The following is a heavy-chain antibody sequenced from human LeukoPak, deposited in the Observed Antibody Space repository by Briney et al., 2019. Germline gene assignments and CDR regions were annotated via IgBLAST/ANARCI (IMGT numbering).Heavy chain of an antibody. Sequence: PGRSLRLSCAASGFTFDDYAMHWVRQAPGKGQEWVSGISWNSGSIGYADSVKGRFTISRDNAKNSLYLQMNSLRAEDTALYYCAKDIRTITIFGVAPNAFDIWGQGTMVTVSS. CDR3: AKDIRTITIFGVAPNAFDI. CDR2: ISWNSGSI. D-gene: IGHD3-3*01. CDR1: GFTFDDYA. J-gene: IGHJ3*02. V-gene: IGHV3-9*01.